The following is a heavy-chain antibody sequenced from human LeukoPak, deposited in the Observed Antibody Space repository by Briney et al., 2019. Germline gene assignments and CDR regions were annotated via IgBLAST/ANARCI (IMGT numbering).Heavy chain of an antibody. D-gene: IGHD6-13*01. CDR1: GFTFSSYA. CDR3: ANPAGYSSSWYNFDYFDY. Sequence: GSLRLSCAASGFTFSSYAMSWARQAPGKGLEWVSAISGSGGSTYYADSVKGRFTISRDNSKNTLYLQMNSLRAEDTAVYYCANPAGYSSSWYNFDYFDYWGQGTLVTVSS. V-gene: IGHV3-23*01. J-gene: IGHJ4*02. CDR2: ISGSGGST.